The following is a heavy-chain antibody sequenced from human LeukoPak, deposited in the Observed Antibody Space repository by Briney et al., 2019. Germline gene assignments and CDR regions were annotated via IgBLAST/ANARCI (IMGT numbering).Heavy chain of an antibody. CDR2: ISGSGGST. Sequence: PGGSLRLSCAASGFTFSRHAMSWVRQAPGKGLEWVSAISGSGGSTYYADSAKGRFTISRGNSKNTLYLQMNSLRAEDTAVYYCAKGGLGNDYIDYWGQGTLVTVSS. CDR3: AKGGLGNDYIDY. V-gene: IGHV3-23*01. D-gene: IGHD3-16*01. CDR1: GFTFSRHA. J-gene: IGHJ4*02.